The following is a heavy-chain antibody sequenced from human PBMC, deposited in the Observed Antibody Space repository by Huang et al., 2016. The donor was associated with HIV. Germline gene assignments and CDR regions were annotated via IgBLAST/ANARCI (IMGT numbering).Heavy chain of an antibody. CDR3: ARLTGDSDFWNSYYKRYWYVDL. D-gene: IGHD3-3*01. CDR2: ILPADSDA. V-gene: IGHV5-51*01. Sequence: EMQLVQSGPEMKKPGESLRISCKASGYTFTSYWIGWVRQMPGKGLECMGIILPADSDAKYSPSCEGQVTFSVDKSINTAYLQLTNVRAADTATYYCARLTGDSDFWNSYYKRYWYVDLWGRGTLVAVSS. J-gene: IGHJ2*01. CDR1: GYTFTSYW.